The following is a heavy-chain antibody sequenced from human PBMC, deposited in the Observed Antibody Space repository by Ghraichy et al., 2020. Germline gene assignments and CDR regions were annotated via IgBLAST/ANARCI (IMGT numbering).Heavy chain of an antibody. D-gene: IGHD2-15*01. CDR3: ARGGRHYYGMDV. J-gene: IGHJ6*02. CDR1: GGSISSGGYY. V-gene: IGHV4-31*03. CDR2: IYYSGST. Sequence: TLSLTCTVSGGSISSGGYYWSWIRQHPGKGLEWIGYIYYSGSTYYNPSLKSRVTISVDTSKNQFSLKLSSVTAADTAVYYCARGGRHYYGMDVWGQGTTVTVSS.